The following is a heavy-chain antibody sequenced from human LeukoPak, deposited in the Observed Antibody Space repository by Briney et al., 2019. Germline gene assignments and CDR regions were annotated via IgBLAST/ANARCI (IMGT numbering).Heavy chain of an antibody. D-gene: IGHD4-23*01. CDR2: IVVGSGNT. V-gene: IGHV1-58*01. Sequence: SVTVSCKASGFTFTISAVQWVRQARGQRLEWIGWIVVGSGNTNYAQKFQERVTITRDMSTSTAYMELSSLRSEDTAVYYCAAPTVAYYYYGMDVWGQGTTVTVSS. CDR3: AAPTVAYYYYGMDV. CDR1: GFTFTISA. J-gene: IGHJ6*02.